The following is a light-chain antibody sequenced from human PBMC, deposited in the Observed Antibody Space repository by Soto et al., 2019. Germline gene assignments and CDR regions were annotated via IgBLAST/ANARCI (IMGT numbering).Light chain of an antibody. J-gene: IGLJ1*01. CDR2: EVT. CDR3: SSHTSGSTRV. Sequence: QSVLTQPASVSGSPGQSIAISCTGTSSDVGGYDYVSWYQQQPDKAPKLMIYEVTKRPSGVSNRFSGSKSGNTASLTISGLQAEDGADYYCSSHTSGSTRVFGTGTKVTVL. V-gene: IGLV2-14*01. CDR1: SSDVGGYDY.